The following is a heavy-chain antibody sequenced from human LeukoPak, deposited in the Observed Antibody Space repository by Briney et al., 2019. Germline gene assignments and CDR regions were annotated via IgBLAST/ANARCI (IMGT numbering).Heavy chain of an antibody. D-gene: IGHD2-2*01. CDR3: ARTYCSSTSCYTQWFDP. Sequence: SVKVSCKASGGTFSSYTISWVRQAPGQGLEWMGRIIPMLGIVNYAQKLQGRVTITADQSTSTAYMGLSSLRSEDTAIYYCARTYCSSTSCYTQWFDPWGQGTLVTVSS. J-gene: IGHJ5*02. CDR1: GGTFSSYT. V-gene: IGHV1-69*02. CDR2: IIPMLGIV.